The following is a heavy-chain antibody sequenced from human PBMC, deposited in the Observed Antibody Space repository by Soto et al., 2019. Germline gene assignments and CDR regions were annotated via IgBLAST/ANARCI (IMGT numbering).Heavy chain of an antibody. CDR1: GGSIRSGACY. CDR3: ARSDSSGKTRYYFDH. CDR2: IYSTEST. D-gene: IGHD3-22*01. Sequence: TLETQCLTCTVSGGSIRSGACYWTLIRQHPGKGLEWIGYIYSTESTNYNPSLKSRLSISVDMSASQFSLKLSSVTVADTAVYYCARSDSSGKTRYYFDHWGQGTLVTVSS. V-gene: IGHV4-31*03. J-gene: IGHJ4*02.